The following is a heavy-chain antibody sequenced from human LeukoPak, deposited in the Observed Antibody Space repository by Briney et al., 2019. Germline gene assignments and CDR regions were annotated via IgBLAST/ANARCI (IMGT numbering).Heavy chain of an antibody. D-gene: IGHD2-8*01. J-gene: IGHJ4*02. Sequence: PSVTLSLTCTVSGGSISGYYWAWIRQPPGKVLEWIGYIHYSGNTNYNPSLKSRVTMSVDTSKNQFSLKLTSVTAADTAVYYCTKIANGGLSDYWGQGTLVTVSS. V-gene: IGHV4-59*01. CDR3: TKIANGGLSDY. CDR2: IHYSGNT. CDR1: GGSISGYY.